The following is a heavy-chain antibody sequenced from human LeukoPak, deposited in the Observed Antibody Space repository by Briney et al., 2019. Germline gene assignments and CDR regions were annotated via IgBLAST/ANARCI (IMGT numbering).Heavy chain of an antibody. J-gene: IGHJ6*03. CDR2: INHRGST. V-gene: IGHV4-34*01. D-gene: IGHD5-12*01. CDR3: ARDRRTIPGYGYYNMDV. Sequence: SETLSLTCAVSGGSFSGQYWTWIRQFPGKGLEWIGEINHRGSTNYNPSLGSRVTMSKDTSKNQFSLKLSSVTAADTAVYYCARDRRTIPGYGYYNMDVWGKGTTVTVSS. CDR1: GGSFSGQY.